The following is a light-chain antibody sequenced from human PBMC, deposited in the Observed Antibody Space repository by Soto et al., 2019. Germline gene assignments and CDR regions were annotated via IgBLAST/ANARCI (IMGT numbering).Light chain of an antibody. J-gene: IGLJ1*01. V-gene: IGLV2-8*01. CDR2: EVT. Sequence: QSALTQPTSASGSPGQSVTISCSGTSSDVGGYNYVSWYQQHPGKAPKLMIYEVTKRPSGVPDRFSGSKSGNTASLTVSGLHAEDEADYYCSSYAGDNNLYIFGTGTKLTVL. CDR1: SSDVGGYNY. CDR3: SSYAGDNNLYI.